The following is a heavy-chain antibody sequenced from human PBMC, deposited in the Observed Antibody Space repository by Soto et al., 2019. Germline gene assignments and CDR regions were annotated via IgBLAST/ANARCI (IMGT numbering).Heavy chain of an antibody. CDR2: IYYSGST. J-gene: IGHJ3*02. D-gene: IGHD3-3*01. CDR3: ARDGGPVDAFDI. CDR1: GGSISSYY. V-gene: IGHV4-59*01. Sequence: LSLTCTVSGGSISSYYWSWIRQPPGKGLEWIGYIYYSGSTNYNPSLKSRVTISVDTSKNQFSLKLSSVTAADTAVYYCARDGGPVDAFDIWGQGTMVTVSS.